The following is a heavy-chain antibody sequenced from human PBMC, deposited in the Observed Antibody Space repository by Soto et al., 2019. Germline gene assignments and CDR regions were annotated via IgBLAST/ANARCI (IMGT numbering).Heavy chain of an antibody. CDR1: GGSVSSGSYY. V-gene: IGHV4-61*01. D-gene: IGHD2-8*01. J-gene: IGHJ6*02. CDR3: ARDHLGVDYCYYGMDV. Sequence: SETLSLTCTVSGGSVSSGSYYWSWIRQPPGKGLEWIGYIYYSGSTNYNPSLKSRVTISVDTSKNQFSLKLSSVTAADTAVYYCARDHLGVDYCYYGMDVWGQGTTVTVSS. CDR2: IYYSGST.